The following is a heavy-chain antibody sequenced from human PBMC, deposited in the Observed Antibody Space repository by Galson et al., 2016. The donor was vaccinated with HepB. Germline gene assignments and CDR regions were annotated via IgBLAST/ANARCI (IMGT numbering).Heavy chain of an antibody. J-gene: IGHJ5*02. Sequence: SLRLSCAASGFNFNTWWMHWVRQAPGKGLVWVARIKNDGSETYYADSVKGRFTISRDNAKKTLYLQMNSLRGDDTAVYYCGKDDYLRAWSQGALVTVSS. V-gene: IGHV3-74*01. CDR2: IKNDGSET. D-gene: IGHD4/OR15-4a*01. CDR3: GKDDYLRA. CDR1: GFNFNTWW.